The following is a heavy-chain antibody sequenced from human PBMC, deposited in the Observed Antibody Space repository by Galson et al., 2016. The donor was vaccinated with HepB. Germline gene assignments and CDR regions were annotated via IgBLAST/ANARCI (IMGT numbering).Heavy chain of an antibody. CDR3: PRDRLAAAASWVAFDL. J-gene: IGHJ3*01. V-gene: IGHV4-59*01. CDR1: GGSINSYY. D-gene: IGHD6-13*01. CDR2: IDHSGNI. Sequence: SETLSLTCSVSGGSINSYYWSWIRQPTGKGLEWIAYIDHSGNIKYNPSHKSRATLSVDTSRNQFSLKLSSVTAADTAVYYLPRDRLAAAASWVAFDLWGQGTMVTVSS.